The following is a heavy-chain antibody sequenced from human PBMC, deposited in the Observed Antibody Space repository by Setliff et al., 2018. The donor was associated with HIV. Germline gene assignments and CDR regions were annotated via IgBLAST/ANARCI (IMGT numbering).Heavy chain of an antibody. CDR2: IFPTGTT. CDR3: ARLRLSMDYFDH. J-gene: IGHJ4*01. D-gene: IGHD3-10*01. Sequence: SETLSLTCSVSGFLNNFYWSWIRQPPNEGLEWIGNIFPTGTTNYNPSLQSRVTLSVDTSESQVSLSLTSVTAADSAVYYCARLRLSMDYFDHWGQGISVTVSS. CDR1: GFLNNFY. V-gene: IGHV4-4*09.